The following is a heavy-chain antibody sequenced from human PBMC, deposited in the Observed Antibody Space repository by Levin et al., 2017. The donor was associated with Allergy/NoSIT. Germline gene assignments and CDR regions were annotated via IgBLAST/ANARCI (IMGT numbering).Heavy chain of an antibody. J-gene: IGHJ4*02. CDR2: IYNTGTT. Sequence: SETLSLKCNVSGYSITTGFFWGWIRQSPGRRLEWLGHIYNTGTTSYNPSLQSRVTISVDTSKNQFSLNLNSLTAADTAVYYCGRITRSGHYIDFWGQGIRVTVSS. D-gene: IGHD2-15*01. V-gene: IGHV4-38-2*02. CDR3: GRITRSGHYIDF. CDR1: GYSITTGFF.